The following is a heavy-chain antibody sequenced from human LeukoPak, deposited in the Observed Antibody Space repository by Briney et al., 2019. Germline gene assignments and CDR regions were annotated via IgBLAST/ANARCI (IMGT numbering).Heavy chain of an antibody. CDR2: INHSGST. D-gene: IGHD2-2*01. CDR3: ARGNRGSGCSSTSCSPDFDY. J-gene: IGHJ4*02. V-gene: IGHV4-34*01. CDR1: GGSFSGYY. Sequence: TSETLSLTCAVYGGSFSGYYWSWIRQPPGKGLEWIGEINHSGSTNYNPSLKSRVTISVATSTNQFHLKLSSVTAADTAVYYCARGNRGSGCSSTSCSPDFDYWGQGTLVTVSS.